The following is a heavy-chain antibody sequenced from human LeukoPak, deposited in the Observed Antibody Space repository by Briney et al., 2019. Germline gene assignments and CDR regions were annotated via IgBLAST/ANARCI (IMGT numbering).Heavy chain of an antibody. V-gene: IGHV1-18*01. CDR2: IIAYNGNT. Sequence: ASVNVSCKASGYTFTSYGISWVRQAPGQGLEWMGWIIAYNGNTNYAQKLQGRVTMTTDTSTSTAYMELRSLRSDDTAVYYCARDGVRHYYDSSGQDYWGQGTLVTVSS. J-gene: IGHJ4*02. CDR1: GYTFTSYG. D-gene: IGHD3-22*01. CDR3: ARDGVRHYYDSSGQDY.